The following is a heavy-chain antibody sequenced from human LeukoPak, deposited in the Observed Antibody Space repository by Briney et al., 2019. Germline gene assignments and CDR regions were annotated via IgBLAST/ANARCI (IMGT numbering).Heavy chain of an antibody. V-gene: IGHV3-11*01. CDR3: AREVATTA. Sequence: GGFLRLSCAASGFTFSDYYMNWIREAPGRGREWGSYISSSGSTIYYADSVKGRFTISRDNAKNTLYLQMNSLRAEDTAVYYCAREVATTAWGQGTLVTVSS. J-gene: IGHJ4*02. D-gene: IGHD1-1*01. CDR1: GFTFSDYY. CDR2: ISSSGSTI.